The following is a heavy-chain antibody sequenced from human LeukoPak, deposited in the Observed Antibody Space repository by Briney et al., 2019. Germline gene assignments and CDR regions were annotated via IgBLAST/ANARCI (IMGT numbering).Heavy chain of an antibody. D-gene: IGHD3-10*01. CDR2: ISGSGVST. V-gene: IGHV3-23*01. J-gene: IGHJ4*02. Sequence: PGGSLRLSCAASGFTFSSYAMSWVRQAPGKGLEWVSVISGSGVSTYYADSVKGRFTISRDNSKNTLYLQVNSLRVEDTGVYYCAKGRPYYYGSGSDPASDYWGQGTLVTVSS. CDR1: GFTFSSYA. CDR3: AKGRPYYYGSGSDPASDY.